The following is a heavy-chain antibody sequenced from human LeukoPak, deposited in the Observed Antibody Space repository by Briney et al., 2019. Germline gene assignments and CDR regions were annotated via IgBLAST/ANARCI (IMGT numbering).Heavy chain of an antibody. J-gene: IGHJ6*02. CDR1: GFTFSSYG. Sequence: GGSLRLSCAASGFTFSSYGMHWVRQAPGKGLEWVAVIWYDGSNIYYADSVKGRFTISRDNSKNTLYLQMNNLRVEDTAVYYCPRADSCSGGSCHNYGMDVWGQGTTVTVSS. V-gene: IGHV3-33*01. CDR2: IWYDGSNI. CDR3: PRADSCSGGSCHNYGMDV. D-gene: IGHD2-15*01.